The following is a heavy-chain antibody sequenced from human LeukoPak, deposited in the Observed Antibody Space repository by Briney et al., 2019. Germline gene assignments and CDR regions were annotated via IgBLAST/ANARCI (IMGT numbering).Heavy chain of an antibody. J-gene: IGHJ4*02. CDR1: GFTFSDYY. CDR3: ASQTPRRLPIAVADYFDY. Sequence: GGSLRLSCVASGFTFSDYYMSWIRQAPGKGLEWVSYISSGSSYTNYADSVKSRFTISRDNTKNTLYLQMNSLRAEDTAVYYCASQTPRRLPIAVADYFDYWGQGTLVTVSS. CDR2: ISSGSSYT. V-gene: IGHV3-11*06. D-gene: IGHD6-19*01.